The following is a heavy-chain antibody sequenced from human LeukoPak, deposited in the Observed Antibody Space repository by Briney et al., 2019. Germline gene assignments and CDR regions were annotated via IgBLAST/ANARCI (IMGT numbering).Heavy chain of an antibody. D-gene: IGHD3-10*01. CDR3: ARGSITILRGAFDI. J-gene: IGHJ3*02. CDR1: GYTFTSYD. V-gene: IGHV1-8*01. Sequence: ASVKVSCKASGYTFTSYDINWVRQATGQGLEWMGWMNPNSGNTGYAQKFQGRVTMTRNTSISTAYMELRSLRSDDTAVYYCARGSITILRGAFDIWGQGTVVTVSS. CDR2: MNPNSGNT.